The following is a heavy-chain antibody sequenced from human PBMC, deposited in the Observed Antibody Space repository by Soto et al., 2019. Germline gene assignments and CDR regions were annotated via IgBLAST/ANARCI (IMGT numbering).Heavy chain of an antibody. CDR2: VYHTGNT. V-gene: IGHV4-39*01. Sequence: QLQLQESGPGLVKPSETLSLTCSVSGGSISRSNYYWAWIRQPPGEGLEWIGSVYHTGNTYYSLSLRSRVAISLDTSKNQFSLRLDAVSAADTATYYCARLGGIAVAGPIYYWGQGTLVTVSS. D-gene: IGHD6-19*01. CDR1: GGSISRSNYY. CDR3: ARLGGIAVAGPIYY. J-gene: IGHJ4*02.